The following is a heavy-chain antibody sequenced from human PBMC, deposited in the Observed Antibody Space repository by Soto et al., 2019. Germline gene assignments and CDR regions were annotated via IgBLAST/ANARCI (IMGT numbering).Heavy chain of an antibody. V-gene: IGHV4-59*08. CDR2: IYYSGST. CDR1: GGSISSYY. D-gene: IGHD6-13*01. CDR3: ARLGWQLVLGDYYMDV. Sequence: SETLSLTCTVSGGSISSYYWSWIRQPPGKGLEWIGYIYYSGSTNYNPSLKSRVTISVDTSKNQFSLKLSSVTAADTAVYYCARLGWQLVLGDYYMDVWGKGTTVTVSS. J-gene: IGHJ6*03.